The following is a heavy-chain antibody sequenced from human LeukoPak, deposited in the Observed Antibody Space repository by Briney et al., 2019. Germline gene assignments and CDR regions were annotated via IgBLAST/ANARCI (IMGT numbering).Heavy chain of an antibody. CDR1: GFTFSTYG. CDR3: ARGGGLDV. Sequence: PGGSLRLSCAASGFTFSTYGMHWVRQAPGKGLEWVSGISASGGNPYYADSVKGRFTISRDNAKNSLYLQMSNLRAEDTAVYFCARGGGLDVWGQGATVTVSS. D-gene: IGHD3-16*01. V-gene: IGHV3-21*04. J-gene: IGHJ6*02. CDR2: ISASGGNP.